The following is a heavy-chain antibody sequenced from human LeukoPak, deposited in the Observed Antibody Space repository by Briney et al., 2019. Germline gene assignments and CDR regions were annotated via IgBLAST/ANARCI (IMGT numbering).Heavy chain of an antibody. J-gene: IGHJ5*02. D-gene: IGHD5/OR15-5a*01. CDR1: GYTFTSYY. CDR2: INPSGGST. Sequence: ASVKVSCKASGYTFTSYYMHWVRQAPGQGLEWMGIINPSGGSTSYAQKFQGRVTMTRDMSTSTVYMELSSLRSEDTAVYYCAISTIESNWFDPWGQGTLVTVSS. CDR3: AISTIESNWFDP. V-gene: IGHV1-46*01.